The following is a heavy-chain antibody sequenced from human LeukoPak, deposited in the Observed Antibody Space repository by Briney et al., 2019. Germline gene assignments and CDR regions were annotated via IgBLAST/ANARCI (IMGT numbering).Heavy chain of an antibody. CDR1: GGSFSGYY. D-gene: IGHD1-26*01. Sequence: SETLSLTCAVYGGSFSGYYWSWIRQPPGKGLEWIGEINHSGSTNYNPSLKSRVTISVDTSKNQFSLKLSSVTAADTAVYYCARWEGGSYYDFGYWGQGTLVTVSS. V-gene: IGHV4-34*01. CDR2: INHSGST. CDR3: ARWEGGSYYDFGY. J-gene: IGHJ4*02.